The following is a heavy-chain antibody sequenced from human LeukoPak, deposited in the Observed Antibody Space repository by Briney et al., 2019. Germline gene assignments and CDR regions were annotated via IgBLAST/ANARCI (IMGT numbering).Heavy chain of an antibody. CDR2: IKQDGSEK. J-gene: IGHJ6*02. D-gene: IGHD3-10*01. CDR1: GFTFSNHW. V-gene: IGHV3-7*02. CDR3: TRITMIRGVLDAGMDV. Sequence: PGGSLRLSCAASGFTFSNHWMSWVRQAPGKGLEWVANIKQDGSEKYYVDSVKGRFTISRDNAKNSLYLQMNSLRAEDMAVYYCTRITMIRGVLDAGMDVWGQGTTVTVSS.